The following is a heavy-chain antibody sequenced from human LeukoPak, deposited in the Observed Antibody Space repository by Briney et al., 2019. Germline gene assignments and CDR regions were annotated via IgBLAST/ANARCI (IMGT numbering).Heavy chain of an antibody. V-gene: IGHV4-61*02. J-gene: IGHJ4*02. D-gene: IGHD3-3*01. CDR3: ARDGVVTMELDY. Sequence: SETLSLTCTVSGGSISNSRHYWSWIRQPAGKALEWIGRIYPSGNTNYNPSLKSRVSISLDTSKNQFALNLKSVTAADTAMYYCARDGVVTMELDYWGQGILVTVSS. CDR1: GGSISNSRHY. CDR2: IYPSGNT.